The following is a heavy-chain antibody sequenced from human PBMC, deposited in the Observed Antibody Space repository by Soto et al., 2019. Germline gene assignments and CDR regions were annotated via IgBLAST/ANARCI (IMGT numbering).Heavy chain of an antibody. CDR2: IYYSGTT. Sequence: PSDTLSLTCAVSGYPISSSNWWGWIRQPPGKGLEWIGYIYYSGTTYYNPSLKSRVTMSVDTSKNQFSLKLTSVTAVDTAVYYCAIREIQGPIDYSGQGTLVTVSS. CDR1: GYPISSSNW. V-gene: IGHV4-28*01. D-gene: IGHD1-26*01. J-gene: IGHJ4*02. CDR3: AIREIQGPIDY.